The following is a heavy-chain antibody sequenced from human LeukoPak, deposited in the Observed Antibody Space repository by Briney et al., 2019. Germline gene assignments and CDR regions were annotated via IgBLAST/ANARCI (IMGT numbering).Heavy chain of an antibody. Sequence: GGSLRLSCAASGFTFSDYYMSWIRQAPGKGLEWVSYISSSGSTIYYADSVKGRFTISRDNAKNPLYLQMNSLRAEDTAVYYCARDRFGITGTTWYYYYYMDVWGKGTTVTVSS. J-gene: IGHJ6*03. D-gene: IGHD1-20*01. CDR2: ISSSGSTI. CDR1: GFTFSDYY. CDR3: ARDRFGITGTTWYYYYYMDV. V-gene: IGHV3-11*04.